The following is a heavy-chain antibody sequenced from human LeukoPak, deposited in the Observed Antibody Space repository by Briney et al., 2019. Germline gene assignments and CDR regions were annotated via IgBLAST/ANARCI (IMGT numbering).Heavy chain of an antibody. D-gene: IGHD3-3*01. Sequence: GGSLRLSCAASGFTFSSYAMSWVRQAPGKGLEWVSAISGSGGSTYYADSVKGRFTISRDNSKNTLYLQMNSLRAEDTAVYYCAKGTRLLRFLEWLLYFRYWGQGTLVAVSS. CDR3: AKGTRLLRFLEWLLYFRY. CDR1: GFTFSSYA. V-gene: IGHV3-23*01. J-gene: IGHJ4*02. CDR2: ISGSGGST.